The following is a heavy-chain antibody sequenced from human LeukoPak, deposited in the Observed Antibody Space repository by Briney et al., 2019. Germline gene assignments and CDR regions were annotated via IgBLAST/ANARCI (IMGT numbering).Heavy chain of an antibody. CDR1: GYTFSDSY. Sequence: ASVKVSCKTSGYTFSDSYMHWVRQAPGQGPEWMGWINPSSGVTNYAQNFQGRVTMTRDTSISTAYMELMRLTYDDTAVYFCARDSALGFSSSWAPDYWGQGTLVSVS. D-gene: IGHD6-13*01. V-gene: IGHV1-2*02. CDR3: ARDSALGFSSSWAPDY. J-gene: IGHJ4*02. CDR2: INPSSGVT.